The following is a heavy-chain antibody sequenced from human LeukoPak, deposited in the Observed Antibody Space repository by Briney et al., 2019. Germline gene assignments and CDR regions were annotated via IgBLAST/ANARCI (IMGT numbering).Heavy chain of an antibody. CDR2: INPNSGGT. CDR1: GYTFTGYY. D-gene: IGHD3-10*01. V-gene: IGHV1-2*02. J-gene: IGHJ4*02. CDR3: ARDGASALLWFAVDY. Sequence: ASVKVSCKASGYTFTGYYMHWVRQAPGQGLEWMGWINPNSGGTNYAQKFQGRVTMTRDTSISTAYMELSRLRSDDTAVYYCARDGASALLWFAVDYWGQGTLVTVSS.